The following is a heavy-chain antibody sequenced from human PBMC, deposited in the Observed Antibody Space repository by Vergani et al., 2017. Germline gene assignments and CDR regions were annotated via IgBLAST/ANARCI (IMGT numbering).Heavy chain of an antibody. Sequence: QVQLQESGPGLVKPSQTLSLTCTVSGASIRGGNYQWNWIRQPAGKGLEWIGRVYTSGMTNYNPSLKSRVTILVDRSKSQLSLKLTSVTAGDTAVYFCARELSYYYGSGSDDYNPYYYEGMDVWGPGTTVTVSS. CDR2: VYTSGMT. J-gene: IGHJ6*02. CDR3: ARELSYYYGSGSDDYNPYYYEGMDV. V-gene: IGHV4-61*02. CDR1: GASIRGGNYQ. D-gene: IGHD3-10*01.